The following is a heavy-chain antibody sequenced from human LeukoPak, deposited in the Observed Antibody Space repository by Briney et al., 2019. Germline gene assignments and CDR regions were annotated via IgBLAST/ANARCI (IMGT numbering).Heavy chain of an antibody. D-gene: IGHD3-3*01. CDR3: ARRPRITIFGVDHYFDY. CDR2: IYYSGST. V-gene: IGHV4-59*05. J-gene: IGHJ4*02. Sequence: SETLSLTCTVSGGSISSYYWSWIRQPPGKGLEWIGSIYYSGSTYYNPSLKSRVTISVDTSKNQFSLKLSSVTAADTAVYYCARRPRITIFGVDHYFDYWGQGTLVTVSS. CDR1: GGSISSYY.